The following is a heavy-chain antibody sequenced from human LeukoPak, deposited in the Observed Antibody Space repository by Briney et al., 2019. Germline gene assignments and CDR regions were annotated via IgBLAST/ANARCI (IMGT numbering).Heavy chain of an antibody. V-gene: IGHV1-18*01. CDR2: ISGSSSNT. CDR1: GYTLMRHG. CDR3: ARATGSWGHDGFDI. D-gene: IGHD3-16*01. Sequence: ASVKVSCKAYGYTLMRHGISGVRQAPRQGLEWMGWISGSSSNTNYAQRLQGRVTMTTDTSTTTAYMELRSLRSDDTAVYYCARATGSWGHDGFDIWGQGTMVSVSS. J-gene: IGHJ3*02.